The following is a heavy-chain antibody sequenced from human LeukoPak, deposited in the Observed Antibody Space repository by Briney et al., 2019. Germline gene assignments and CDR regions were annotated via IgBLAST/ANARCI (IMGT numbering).Heavy chain of an antibody. CDR1: GFTFSSYG. Sequence: GGSLRLSCAASGFTFSSYGMHWVRQAPGKGLEWVAVISYDGSNKYYADSVKGRFTISRDNSKNTLYLQMNSLRAEDTAVYYCAKDYARLVIPDYWGQVTLVTVSS. CDR2: ISYDGSNK. J-gene: IGHJ4*02. CDR3: AKDYARLVIPDY. D-gene: IGHD3-9*01. V-gene: IGHV3-30*18.